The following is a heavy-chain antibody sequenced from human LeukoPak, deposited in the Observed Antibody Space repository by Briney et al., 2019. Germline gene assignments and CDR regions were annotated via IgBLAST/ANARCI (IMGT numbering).Heavy chain of an antibody. CDR3: ATDWGFGEFTTYGASYNWFDT. CDR1: GYTFTGYY. Sequence: GASVKVSCKASGYTFTGYYIHWVRQAPGQGLEWMGWINPYSGDTKSAQKFRGRVTMTRDTSITTAYIELSSLRSDDTAVYFCATDWGFGEFTTYGASYNWFDTWGQGTLVAVSS. V-gene: IGHV1-2*02. D-gene: IGHD3-10*01. CDR2: INPYSGDT. J-gene: IGHJ5*02.